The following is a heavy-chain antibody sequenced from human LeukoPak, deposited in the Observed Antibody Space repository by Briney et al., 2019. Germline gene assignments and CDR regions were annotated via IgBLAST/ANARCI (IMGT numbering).Heavy chain of an antibody. V-gene: IGHV4-59*08. CDR2: ISYSGST. Sequence: SETLSLTCTVSGASISSYYWSWIRQPPAKGLEWIGYISYSGSTNYNPSLKSRVTISADTSKNQVSLTLSSVTAADTAVYYCARHPELYFFDYWGQGTLVTVSS. D-gene: IGHD3-10*01. CDR1: GASISSYY. J-gene: IGHJ4*02. CDR3: ARHPELYFFDY.